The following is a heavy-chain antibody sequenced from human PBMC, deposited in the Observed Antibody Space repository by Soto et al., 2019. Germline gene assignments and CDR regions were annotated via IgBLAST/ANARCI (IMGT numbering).Heavy chain of an antibody. Sequence: KPSETLSLTCAVSGVSLTSDNWWTWVRQSPQRGLEYIGEIFHDGTANYYPSFERRVAMSVDTSRNQFSLKLTSVTAADTAVYFCARLVYDTRLNYMYFDFWGPGALVTVSS. CDR3: ARLVYDTRLNYMYFDF. V-gene: IGHV4-4*02. CDR1: GVSLTSDNW. J-gene: IGHJ4*02. CDR2: IFHDGTA. D-gene: IGHD3-10*01.